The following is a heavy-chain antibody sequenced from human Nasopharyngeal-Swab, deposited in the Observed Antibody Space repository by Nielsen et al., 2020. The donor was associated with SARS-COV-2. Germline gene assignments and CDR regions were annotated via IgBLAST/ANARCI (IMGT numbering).Heavy chain of an antibody. J-gene: IGHJ4*02. V-gene: IGHV3-9*01. Sequence: SLKISCAASGFTFDDYAMHWVRQAPGKGLEWVSGISWNSGSIGYADSVKGRFTISRDNSKNTLYLQMNSLRAEDTAVYYCARDGSGYYDSSGYLDYWGQGTLVTVSS. CDR2: ISWNSGSI. D-gene: IGHD3-22*01. CDR1: GFTFDDYA. CDR3: ARDGSGYYDSSGYLDY.